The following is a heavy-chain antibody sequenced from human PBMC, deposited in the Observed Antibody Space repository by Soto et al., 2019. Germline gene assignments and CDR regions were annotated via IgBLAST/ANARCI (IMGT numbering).Heavy chain of an antibody. CDR1: GYTFTDCY. D-gene: IGHD6-13*01. Sequence: ASVKFCCKASGYTFTDCYVRWVRQVPGQGLEWMGWINPKSGGTNIAQRFKGRVNMTRDMSISTVYMEMNRLKSGDTAVYYCVRDGLVSSARYYFDYWGQGTLVTVSS. CDR3: VRDGLVSSARYYFDY. CDR2: INPKSGGT. V-gene: IGHV1-2*02. J-gene: IGHJ4*02.